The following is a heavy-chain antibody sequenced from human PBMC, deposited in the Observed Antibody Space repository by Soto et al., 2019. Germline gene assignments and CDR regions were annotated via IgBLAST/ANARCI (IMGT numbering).Heavy chain of an antibody. CDR2: IYHSGST. CDR1: GGSISSNNW. J-gene: IGHJ4*02. Sequence: SETLSLTCAVSGGSISSNNWWSWVRQPPGKGLEWIGEIYHSGSTNSNPSLKSLVTISVDKSKNQFSLKLSSVTAADTAVYYCASKTLTAGTFDYWGQGILVTVSS. CDR3: ASKTLTAGTFDY. D-gene: IGHD6-13*01. V-gene: IGHV4-4*02.